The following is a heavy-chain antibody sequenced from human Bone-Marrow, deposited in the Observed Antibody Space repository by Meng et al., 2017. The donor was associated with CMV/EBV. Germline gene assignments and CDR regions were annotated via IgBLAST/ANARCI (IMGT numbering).Heavy chain of an antibody. Sequence: ASVKVSCKASGYTFTGYYMHWVRQAPGQGLEWMGWINPNSGGTNYAQKFQGRVTMTRDTSISTAYMELRSLRSDDTAVYYCARVPLVLRYFDWSTSEVYGMDVWGQGTTVTVSS. CDR3: ARVPLVLRYFDWSTSEVYGMDV. V-gene: IGHV1-2*02. D-gene: IGHD3-9*01. CDR2: INPNSGGT. CDR1: GYTFTGYY. J-gene: IGHJ6*02.